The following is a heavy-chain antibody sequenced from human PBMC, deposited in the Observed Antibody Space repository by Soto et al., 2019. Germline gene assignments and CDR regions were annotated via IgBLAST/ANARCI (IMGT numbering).Heavy chain of an antibody. CDR1: GGSISSNNYY. D-gene: IGHD3-10*01. Sequence: PSETLSLTCSVTGGSISSNNYYWGWIRQSPGKGLEWVGTISYTGSTHYNPSFKSRVTISVDTSKNQFSLKLSSVTAADTAVYYCARVSMVRGAPFGWFDPWGQGTLVTVPQ. CDR2: ISYTGST. CDR3: ARVSMVRGAPFGWFDP. V-gene: IGHV4-39*07. J-gene: IGHJ5*02.